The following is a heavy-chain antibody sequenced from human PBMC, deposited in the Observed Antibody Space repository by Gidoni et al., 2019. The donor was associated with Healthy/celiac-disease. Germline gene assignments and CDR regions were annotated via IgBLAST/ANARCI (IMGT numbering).Heavy chain of an antibody. CDR1: GFTFSSYS. CDR3: ARDPHSYYYDSSGSKGDY. V-gene: IGHV3-48*02. Sequence: EVQLVESGGGLVQPGGSLRLACAASGFTFSSYSMNWVRPAPGKGLEWVSYISSSSSTIYYADSVKGRFTISRDNAKNSLYLQMNSLRDEDTAVYYCARDPHSYYYDSSGSKGDYWGQGTLVTVSS. D-gene: IGHD3-22*01. J-gene: IGHJ4*02. CDR2: ISSSSSTI.